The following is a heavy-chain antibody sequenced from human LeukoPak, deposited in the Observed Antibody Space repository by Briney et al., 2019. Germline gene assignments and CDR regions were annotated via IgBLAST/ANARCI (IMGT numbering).Heavy chain of an antibody. Sequence: GASVKVSCKASGYIFTVYGMNWVRQALGQGLEWMGRINTNTGNPTYAQDFTGRFVFSVDTSVSTAYLQISSLKAEDTAVYYCARDRDYSGYMNNAYWGQGTLVTVSS. D-gene: IGHD5-12*01. CDR1: GYIFTVYG. CDR2: INTNTGNP. V-gene: IGHV7-4-1*02. CDR3: ARDRDYSGYMNNAY. J-gene: IGHJ4*02.